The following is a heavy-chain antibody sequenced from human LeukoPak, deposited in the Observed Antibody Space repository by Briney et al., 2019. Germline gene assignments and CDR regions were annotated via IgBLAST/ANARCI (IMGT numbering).Heavy chain of an antibody. J-gene: IGHJ4*02. V-gene: IGHV3-30*02. Sequence: GGSLRLSCAASGFTFSSYGMHWVRQAPGKGLEWVAFIRYDGSNKYYADSVKGRFTISRDNSKNTLYLQMNSLRAEDTAVYYCAKAAYGDYREPGDYWGQGTLVTVSS. CDR1: GFTFSSYG. D-gene: IGHD4-17*01. CDR2: IRYDGSNK. CDR3: AKAAYGDYREPGDY.